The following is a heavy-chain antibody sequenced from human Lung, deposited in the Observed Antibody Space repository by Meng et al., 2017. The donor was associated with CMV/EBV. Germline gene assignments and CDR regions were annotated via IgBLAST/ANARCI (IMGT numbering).Heavy chain of an antibody. J-gene: IGHJ4*02. Sequence: KVSCKASGYSFTTYAINWVRQAPGQGREWMGWINTNTGNPTYAQGFTGRFVFSLDTSVNTAYLQISSLKAEDTAVYYCARGGTSGFDYWGQGTLVTVSS. CDR3: ARGGTSGFDY. CDR1: GYSFTTYA. V-gene: IGHV7-4-1*02. CDR2: INTNTGNP.